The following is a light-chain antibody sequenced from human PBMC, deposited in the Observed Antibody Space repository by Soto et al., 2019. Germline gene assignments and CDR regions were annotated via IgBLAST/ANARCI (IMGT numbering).Light chain of an antibody. CDR3: QQYKVYPYT. Sequence: TQSPSTLSASIGDRVTITCRASQTINGRLAWYQQKPGRPPKHLIYDVSFLESGAPSRFSGSGSGTDFTLTISSLRPDDFATFYCQQYKVYPYTFGQGSRLDIQ. J-gene: IGKJ2*01. CDR1: QTINGR. V-gene: IGKV1-5*01. CDR2: DVS.